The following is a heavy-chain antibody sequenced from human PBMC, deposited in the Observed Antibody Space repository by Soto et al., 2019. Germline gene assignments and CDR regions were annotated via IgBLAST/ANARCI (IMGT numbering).Heavy chain of an antibody. D-gene: IGHD6-19*01. CDR2: IIPIFGTA. CDR3: ARDISGWYYAFDI. Sequence: ASVKVSCKASGGTFSSYAISWVRQAPGQGLEWMGGIIPIFGTANYAQKFQGRVTITADESTSTAYVELSSLRSEDTAVYYCARDISGWYYAFDIWGQGTMVTVSS. J-gene: IGHJ3*02. CDR1: GGTFSSYA. V-gene: IGHV1-69*13.